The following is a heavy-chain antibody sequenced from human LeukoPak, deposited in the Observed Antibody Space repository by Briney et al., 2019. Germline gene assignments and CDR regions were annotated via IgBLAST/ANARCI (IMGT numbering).Heavy chain of an antibody. CDR2: IWHDGRNK. CDR1: GFXFSSYG. D-gene: IGHD2-15*01. V-gene: IGHV3-33*01. Sequence: PGGSLRLSCAASGFXFSSYGIHWVRQAPGKGLEWVAVIWHDGRNKYYADSVKGRFTVSRDNSKNTLYLELNSLRDEDTAVYYCARDRGSDDPIDYWGQGTLVTVSS. CDR3: ARDRGSDDPIDY. J-gene: IGHJ4*02.